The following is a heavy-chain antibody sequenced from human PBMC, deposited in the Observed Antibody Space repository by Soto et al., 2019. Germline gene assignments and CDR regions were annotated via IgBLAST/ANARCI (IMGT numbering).Heavy chain of an antibody. CDR3: AKAYREGATYFDY. Sequence: PGGSLRLSCAGSGYKFSYYGMNWVRQAPGKGLEWLSFILSSGSVIYYADSVKGRFTISRDNDKNTLYLQMNSLRADDTAVYYCAKAYREGATYFDYWGQGNLVTVSS. CDR1: GYKFSYYG. CDR2: ILSSGSVI. V-gene: IGHV3-48*01. J-gene: IGHJ4*02. D-gene: IGHD1-26*01.